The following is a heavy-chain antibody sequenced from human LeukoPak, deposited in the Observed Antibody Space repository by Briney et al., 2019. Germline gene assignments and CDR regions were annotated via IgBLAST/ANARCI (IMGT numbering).Heavy chain of an antibody. J-gene: IGHJ4*02. CDR1: GFIFSNYP. CDR3: LRYFDWLLDY. V-gene: IGHV3-23*01. D-gene: IGHD3-9*01. CDR2: ISGSGGHT. Sequence: PGGSLRLSCSGSGFIFSNYPMSWVRQAPGKGLEWVSVISGSGGHTYYADSVKGRFTISRDKSKNTVYLQMNSLRAEDTAVYYCLRYFDWLLDYWGQGTLVTVSS.